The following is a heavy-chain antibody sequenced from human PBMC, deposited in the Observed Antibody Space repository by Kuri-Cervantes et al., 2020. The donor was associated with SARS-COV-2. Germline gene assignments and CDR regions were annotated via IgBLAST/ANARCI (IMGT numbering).Heavy chain of an antibody. J-gene: IGHJ6*02. D-gene: IGHD1-7*01. CDR1: GFSFSSYA. CDR2: ISGNGTGA. CDR3: AKDPTATTEYYYAMDV. Sequence: GESLKISCAASGFSFSSYAMSWVRQAPGKGLEWVSVISGNGTGAYYADSVKGRFTISRDNSKDTLYLQMNSLRAEDTAVYFCAKDPTATTEYYYAMDVWGQGTTVTVSS. V-gene: IGHV3-23*01.